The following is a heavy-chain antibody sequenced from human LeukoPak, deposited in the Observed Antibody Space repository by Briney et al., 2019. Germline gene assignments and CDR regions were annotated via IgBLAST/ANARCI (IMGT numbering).Heavy chain of an antibody. CDR1: GFTFSSYG. J-gene: IGHJ4*02. CDR2: ISYDGSNK. Sequence: GRSLRLSCAASGFTFSSYGMHWVRQAPGKGLEWVAVISYDGSNKYYADSVKGRFTISRDNSKNTLYLQMNSLRAEDTAVYYCARFITGPYYFDYWGQGTLVTVSS. V-gene: IGHV3-30*03. CDR3: ARFITGPYYFDY. D-gene: IGHD3-22*01.